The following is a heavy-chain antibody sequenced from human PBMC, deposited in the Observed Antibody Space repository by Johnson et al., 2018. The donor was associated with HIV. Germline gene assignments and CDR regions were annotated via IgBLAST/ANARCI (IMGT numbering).Heavy chain of an antibody. CDR3: ARETRGSSWFDAFDI. V-gene: IGHV3-66*01. Sequence: EVQLVGSGGGLVQPGGSLRISCAASGFTVSSNYMSWVRQAPGKGLEWVSVIYSGGSTYYADSVEGRFTIPRDNAKNSLYLQMNSLRAEDTAVYYCARETRGSSWFDAFDIWGQGTMVTVSS. J-gene: IGHJ3*02. D-gene: IGHD6-13*01. CDR2: IYSGGST. CDR1: GFTVSSNY.